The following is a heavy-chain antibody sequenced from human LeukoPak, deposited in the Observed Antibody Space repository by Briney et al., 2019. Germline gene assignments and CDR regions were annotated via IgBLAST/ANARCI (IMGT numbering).Heavy chain of an antibody. CDR2: INPNSGGT. V-gene: IGHV1-2*02. CDR1: GYTFTGYY. D-gene: IGHD2-2*01. Sequence: ASVNVSCKASGYTFTGYYMHWVRQAPGQGLEWMGWINPNSGGTNYAQKFQGRVTMTRDTSISTAYMELSRLRSDDTAVYYCASEHCSSTSYFSAYWGQGTLVTVSS. CDR3: ASEHCSSTSYFSAY. J-gene: IGHJ4*02.